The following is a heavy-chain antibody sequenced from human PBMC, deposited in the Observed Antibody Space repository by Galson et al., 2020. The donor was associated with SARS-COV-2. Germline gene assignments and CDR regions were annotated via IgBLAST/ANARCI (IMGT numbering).Heavy chain of an antibody. CDR2: IYHSGST. CDR1: GYSISSGYY. V-gene: IGHV4-38-2*02. J-gene: IGHJ4*02. CDR3: ARGGIVLMVYAIGGEDY. D-gene: IGHD2-8*01. Sequence: PSETLSLTCTVSGYSISSGYYWGWIRQPPGKGLEWIGSIYHSGSTYYNPSLKSRVTISVDTSKNQFSLKLSSVTAADTAVYYCARGGIVLMVYAIGGEDYWGQGTLVTVSS.